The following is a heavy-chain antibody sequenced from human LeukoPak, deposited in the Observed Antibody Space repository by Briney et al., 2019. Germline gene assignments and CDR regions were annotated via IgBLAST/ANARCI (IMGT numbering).Heavy chain of an antibody. J-gene: IGHJ4*02. CDR1: GFSFSSDS. CDR3: ARDPGSGYEEHFDY. Sequence: GGSLRLSCAASGFSFSSDSMNWVRQALGKGLEWLSYISSSSTTIYYADSVKGRFTVSRDNAKNSLYLQMSSLRAEDTAVYYCARDPGSGYEEHFDYWGQGTLVTVSS. CDR2: ISSSSTTI. D-gene: IGHD5-12*01. V-gene: IGHV3-48*01.